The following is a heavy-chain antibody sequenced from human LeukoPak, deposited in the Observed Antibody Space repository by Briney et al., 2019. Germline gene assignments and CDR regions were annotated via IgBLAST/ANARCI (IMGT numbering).Heavy chain of an antibody. V-gene: IGHV4-4*07. J-gene: IGHJ4*02. CDR1: GGSISSYY. CDR3: ARDGYYYDSSGYYEKMYYFDY. Sequence: SETLSLTCTVSGGSISSYYWSWIRQPAGKGLEWIGRIYSSGCTNYNPSLKSRVTISVDTSKNQFSLKLSSVTAADTAVYYCARDGYYYDSSGYYEKMYYFDYWGQGTLVSLSS. CDR2: IYSSGCT. D-gene: IGHD3-22*01.